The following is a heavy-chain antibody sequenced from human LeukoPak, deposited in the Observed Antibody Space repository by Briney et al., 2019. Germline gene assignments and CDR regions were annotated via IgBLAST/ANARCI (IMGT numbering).Heavy chain of an antibody. V-gene: IGHV3-7*05. CDR1: GFTFSSYW. CDR3: AREGIVVVTDPYWYFDL. D-gene: IGHD2-21*02. CDR2: IKQDGGEK. Sequence: GGSLRLSCAASGFTFSSYWMSWVRQAPGKGLEWVANIKQDGGEKFHVDSVKGRFTISRDNAKNSLYLQMNSLRAEDTAVYYCAREGIVVVTDPYWYFDLWGRGTLVTVSS. J-gene: IGHJ2*01.